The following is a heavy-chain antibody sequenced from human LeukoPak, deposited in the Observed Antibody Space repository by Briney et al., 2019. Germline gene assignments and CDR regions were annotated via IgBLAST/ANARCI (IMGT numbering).Heavy chain of an antibody. CDR2: INHSGST. V-gene: IGHV4-34*01. J-gene: IGHJ3*02. Sequence: SETLSLTCAVYGGSFSGYYWSWTRQPPGKGLEWIGEINHSGSTNYNPSLKSRVTISVDTSKNQFSLKLSSVTAADTAVYYCARAAYIYYDILTGYPKSRAFDIWGQGTMVTVSS. CDR3: ARAAYIYYDILTGYPKSRAFDI. D-gene: IGHD3-9*01. CDR1: GGSFSGYY.